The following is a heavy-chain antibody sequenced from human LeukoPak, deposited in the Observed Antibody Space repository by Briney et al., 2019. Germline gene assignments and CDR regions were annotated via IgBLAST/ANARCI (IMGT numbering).Heavy chain of an antibody. Sequence: GGSLRLSCAASGFTFRSYAMGWVRQAPDKGLEWVSTISDTGGTTYYADSVKGRFTISRDNSKNTLYLQMNSLRTEDTATYYCAKGLGTARPEYWGQGTLVTISS. CDR1: GFTFRSYA. CDR2: ISDTGGTT. V-gene: IGHV3-23*01. D-gene: IGHD6-6*01. CDR3: AKGLGTARPEY. J-gene: IGHJ4*02.